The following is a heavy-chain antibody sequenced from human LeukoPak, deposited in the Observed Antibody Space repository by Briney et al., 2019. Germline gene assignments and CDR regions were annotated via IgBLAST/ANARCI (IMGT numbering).Heavy chain of an antibody. Sequence: SVKVSCKASGGTFSCYAISWGRQAPGQGLEWMGGIIPIFGTANYAQKLQGRVTITTDESTSTAYMEPSSLRSEDTAVYYCARGISSGWYWGGFDYWGQGTLVTVSS. D-gene: IGHD6-19*01. CDR3: ARGISSGWYWGGFDY. V-gene: IGHV1-69*05. CDR1: GGTFSCYA. CDR2: IIPIFGTA. J-gene: IGHJ4*02.